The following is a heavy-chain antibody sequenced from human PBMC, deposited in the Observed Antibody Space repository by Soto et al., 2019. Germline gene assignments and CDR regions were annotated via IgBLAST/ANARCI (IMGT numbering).Heavy chain of an antibody. V-gene: IGHV1-18*01. Sequence: QVQLVQSGPEVKKPGASVKVSCKTSGYTFTHYVINWVRQAPRQGLDWMGFSTHTGNTKYAQKFEGRVAMTTDTSSSTAYMEVRSLRSDDTALYYCARSGEHPLDYWGQGTPVTVSS. CDR3: ARSGEHPLDY. CDR2: STHTGNT. D-gene: IGHD3-10*01. J-gene: IGHJ4*02. CDR1: GYTFTHYV.